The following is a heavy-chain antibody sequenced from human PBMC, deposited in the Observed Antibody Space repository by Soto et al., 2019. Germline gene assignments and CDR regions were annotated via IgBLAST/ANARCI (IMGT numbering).Heavy chain of an antibody. CDR1: GGTFSSYT. CDR3: ARDDGLAYCGGDCYS. CDR2: IIPILGIA. J-gene: IGHJ4*02. V-gene: IGHV1-69*02. D-gene: IGHD2-21*02. Sequence: QVQLVQSGAEVKKPGSSVKVSCKASGGTFSSYTISWVRQAPGQGLEWMGRIIPILGIANYAQKFQGRGTXTXXXSXGTADMELSSLRSEDTAVYYCARDDGLAYCGGDCYSWGQGTLVTVSS.